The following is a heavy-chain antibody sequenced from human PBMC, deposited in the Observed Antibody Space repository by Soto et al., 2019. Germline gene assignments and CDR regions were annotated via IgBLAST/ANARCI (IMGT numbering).Heavy chain of an antibody. V-gene: IGHV3-33*02. D-gene: IGHD6-19*01. CDR2: IWFDGSNK. J-gene: IGHJ4*02. CDR1: GLTFSNYA. Sequence: PGGSLRLSCAASGLTFSNYAMSWVRQAPGKGLEWVSVIWFDGSNKNYADSAKGRFTISRDNSKNTLFLQVNSLRAEDTAIYYCARAAYTSGYYYFDHWGQGSPVTGSS. CDR3: ARAAYTSGYYYFDH.